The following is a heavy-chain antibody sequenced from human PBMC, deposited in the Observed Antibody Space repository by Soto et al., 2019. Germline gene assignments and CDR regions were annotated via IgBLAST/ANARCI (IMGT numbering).Heavy chain of an antibody. CDR3: ARGGPLYDYIWGNYRYGIDY. Sequence: QVQLVQSGAEVKKPGASVKVSCKASGYTFTSYAMHWVRQAPGQRLEWMGWINAGNGNTKYSQKFQGRVTITRDTSASTAYMELSSLRSEDTAVYYCARGGPLYDYIWGNYRYGIDYWGQGTLVTVSS. CDR2: INAGNGNT. D-gene: IGHD3-16*02. CDR1: GYTFTSYA. V-gene: IGHV1-3*01. J-gene: IGHJ4*02.